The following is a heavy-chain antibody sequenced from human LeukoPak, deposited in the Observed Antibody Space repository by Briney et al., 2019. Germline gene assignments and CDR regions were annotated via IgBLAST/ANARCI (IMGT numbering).Heavy chain of an antibody. CDR3: ARDRPQYYDSSGYYWGLAY. J-gene: IGHJ4*02. Sequence: ASVKVSCKASGYTFTSYYMHWVRQAPGQGLEWMGIINPSGGRTSYAQKFQGRVTMTRDTSTSTVYMELSSLRSEDTAVYYCARDRPQYYDSSGYYWGLAYWGQGTLVTVSS. CDR1: GYTFTSYY. CDR2: INPSGGRT. D-gene: IGHD3-22*01. V-gene: IGHV1-46*01.